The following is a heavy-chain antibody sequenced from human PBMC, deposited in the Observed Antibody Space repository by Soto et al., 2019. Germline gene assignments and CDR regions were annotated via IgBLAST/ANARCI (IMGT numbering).Heavy chain of an antibody. Sequence: GGSLRLSCAASGFTFSNACMSWVRQAPGKGLEWVGRIKSRTDCGTTDYAAPVKGRFTISRDDSKNTLYLQMNSLKTEDTAVYYGTRGIIPSSNYYCRDGRRKETRV. J-gene: IGHJ6*03. CDR1: GFTFSNAC. V-gene: IGHV3-15*01. D-gene: IGHD6-13*01. CDR3: TRGIIPSSNYYCRDG. CDR2: IKSRTDCGTT.